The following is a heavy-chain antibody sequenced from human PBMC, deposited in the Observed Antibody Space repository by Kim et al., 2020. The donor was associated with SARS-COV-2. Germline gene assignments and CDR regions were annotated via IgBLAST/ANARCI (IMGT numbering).Heavy chain of an antibody. V-gene: IGHV4-4*07. CDR3: ARDGRVSEKAFDI. Sequence: YNPSLQCRATMSVDTSNIQFSLKLRSVTAADTALYYCARDGRVSEKAFDIWGQGTMVTVSS. J-gene: IGHJ3*02.